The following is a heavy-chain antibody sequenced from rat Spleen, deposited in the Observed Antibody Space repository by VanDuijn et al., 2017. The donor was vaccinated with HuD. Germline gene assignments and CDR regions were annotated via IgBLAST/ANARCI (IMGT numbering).Heavy chain of an antibody. CDR3: ATTPGRPFAY. J-gene: IGHJ3*01. D-gene: IGHD5-1*01. CDR1: GLRCSNHS. CDR2: ITNSGGST. V-gene: IGHV5-25*01. Sequence: EVQLVESGGGLVQPGTSMKLSFASSGLRCSNHSLALSRQAPTKGLEWVASITNSGGSTYYRDSVKGRFTISRDNAKSTLYLQMNSLRSEDTATYYCATTPGRPFAYWGQGTLVTVSS.